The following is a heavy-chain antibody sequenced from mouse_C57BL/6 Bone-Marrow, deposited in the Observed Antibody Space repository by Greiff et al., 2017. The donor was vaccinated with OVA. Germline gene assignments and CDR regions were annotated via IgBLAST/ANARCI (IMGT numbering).Heavy chain of an antibody. Sequence: VQLQESGAELVKPGASVKISCKASGYAFSSYWMNWVKQRPGKGLEWIGQIYPGDGDTNYNGKFKGKATLTADKSSSTAYMQLSSLTSEDSAVYFCARGIVTTLDYYAMDYWGQGTSVTVSS. D-gene: IGHD2-5*01. CDR2: IYPGDGDT. J-gene: IGHJ4*01. CDR3: ARGIVTTLDYYAMDY. V-gene: IGHV1-80*01. CDR1: GYAFSSYW.